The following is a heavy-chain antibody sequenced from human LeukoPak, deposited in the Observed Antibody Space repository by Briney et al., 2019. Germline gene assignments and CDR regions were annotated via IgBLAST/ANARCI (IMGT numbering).Heavy chain of an antibody. CDR2: ISSSSIYR. J-gene: IGHJ4*02. V-gene: IGHV3-21*01. CDR3: ARPGQTTGTNFDY. CDR1: GFTFNTYS. Sequence: GGSLRLSCAASGFTFNTYSMNWVRQAPGKGLEWVSSISSSSIYRYYADSVKGRFTISRDNAKNSVYLQMNSLRAEDTAVYYCARPGQTTGTNFDYWGQGTLVTVSS. D-gene: IGHD1-1*01.